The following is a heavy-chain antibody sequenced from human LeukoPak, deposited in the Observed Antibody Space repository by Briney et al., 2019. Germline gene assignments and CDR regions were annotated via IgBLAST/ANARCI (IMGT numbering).Heavy chain of an antibody. CDR2: ISGSGGST. CDR1: GFTFSSYA. CDR3: AGGDPLYYYYYGMDV. Sequence: GGSLRLSCAASGFTFSSYAMTWVRQAPGKGLEWVSTISGSGGSTYYADSVKGRFTISRDSSKNTLYLQMNSLRAEDTAVYYCAGGDPLYYYYYGMDVWGQGITVTVSS. J-gene: IGHJ6*02. D-gene: IGHD6-25*01. V-gene: IGHV3-23*01.